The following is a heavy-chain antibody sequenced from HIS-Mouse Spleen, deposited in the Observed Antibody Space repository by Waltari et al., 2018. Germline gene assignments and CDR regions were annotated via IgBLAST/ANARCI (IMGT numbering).Heavy chain of an antibody. V-gene: IGHV4-59*01. Sequence: QVQLQESGPGLVKPSETLSLTCTVPGGSLSSYYWSWRRQPPGKGLEWIGYIYYSGSTNYNPSLKSRVTISVDTSKNQFSLKLSSVTAADTAVYYCARVIPIAARLGAFDIWGQGTMVTVSS. CDR2: IYYSGST. CDR1: GGSLSSYY. CDR3: ARVIPIAARLGAFDI. D-gene: IGHD6-6*01. J-gene: IGHJ3*02.